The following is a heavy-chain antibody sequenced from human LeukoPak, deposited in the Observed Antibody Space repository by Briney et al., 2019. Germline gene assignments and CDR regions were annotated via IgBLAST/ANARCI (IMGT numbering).Heavy chain of an antibody. CDR3: AGDSGSGSYFVAGSRGFDY. CDR2: ISSSSSTI. D-gene: IGHD3-10*01. V-gene: IGHV3-48*04. J-gene: IGHJ4*02. Sequence: GGSLRLSCAASGFTFSSYSMNWVRQAPWKGLEWVSYISSSSSTIYYADSVKGRFTISRDNAKNSLYLQMNSLRAEDTAVYYCAGDSGSGSYFVAGSRGFDYWGQGTLVTVSS. CDR1: GFTFSSYS.